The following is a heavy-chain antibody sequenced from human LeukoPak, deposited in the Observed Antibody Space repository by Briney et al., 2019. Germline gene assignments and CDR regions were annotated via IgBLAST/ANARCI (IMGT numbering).Heavy chain of an antibody. CDR1: GFTFSSYA. CDR3: ARGPYYDFWSGYGGLDY. J-gene: IGHJ4*02. V-gene: IGHV3-30-3*01. CDR2: ISYDGSNK. Sequence: GGSLRLSCAASGFTFSSYAMHWVRQAPGKGLEWVAVISYDGSNKYYADSVKGRFTISRDNSNNTLCLQMNSLRAEDTAVYYCARGPYYDFWSGYGGLDYWGQGTLVTVSS. D-gene: IGHD3-3*01.